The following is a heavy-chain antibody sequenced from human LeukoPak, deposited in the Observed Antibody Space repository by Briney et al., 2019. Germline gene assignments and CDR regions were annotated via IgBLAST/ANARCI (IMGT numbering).Heavy chain of an antibody. D-gene: IGHD3-3*01. CDR3: ARGSRFGVVGRDAFDI. V-gene: IGHV3-21*01. CDR1: GFTFSRYS. Sequence: PGGSLRLSCAASGFTFSRYSMNWVRQAPGKGLEWVSSISISSNYIYYADSVKGRFTISRDNAKNSLYLQVNSLRAEDTAVYYCARGSRFGVVGRDAFDIWGQGTVVTVSS. CDR2: ISISSNYI. J-gene: IGHJ3*02.